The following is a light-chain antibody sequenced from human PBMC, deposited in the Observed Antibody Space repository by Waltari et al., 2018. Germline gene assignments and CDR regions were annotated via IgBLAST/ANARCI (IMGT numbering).Light chain of an antibody. CDR2: FGS. V-gene: IGKV3D-15*01. CDR3: QQSRQWPRRT. Sequence: EIVMTHSPVTMSVSPGDGVPLPSTASQGVGTEVAWYRHKPAQPPRLLIYFGSTRATGVPARISGSGSGTDFGLTISSLESEDFAFYYCQQSRQWPRRTFGQGTKLE. J-gene: IGKJ2*01. CDR1: QGVGTE.